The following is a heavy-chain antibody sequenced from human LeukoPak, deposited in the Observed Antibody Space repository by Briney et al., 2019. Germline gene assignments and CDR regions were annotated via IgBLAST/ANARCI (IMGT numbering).Heavy chain of an antibody. D-gene: IGHD6-13*01. Sequence: SETLSLTCTVSGGSISSYYWSWIRQPPGKGLEWIGEINHSGSTNYNPSLKSRVTISVDTSKNQFSLKLSSVTAADTAVYYCARALGSAAGNFDYWGQGTLVTVSS. CDR1: GGSISSYY. CDR2: INHSGST. CDR3: ARALGSAAGNFDY. J-gene: IGHJ4*02. V-gene: IGHV4-34*01.